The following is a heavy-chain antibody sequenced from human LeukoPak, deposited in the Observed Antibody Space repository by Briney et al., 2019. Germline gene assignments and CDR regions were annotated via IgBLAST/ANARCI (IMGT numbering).Heavy chain of an antibody. CDR3: ARARSSYGYGDAFDI. CDR2: ISYDGSSK. CDR1: GFTFSTYA. Sequence: GGSLRLSCAASGFTFSTYAMHWVRQAPGKGLEWVAVISYDGSSKYYADSVKGRFTISRDNSKNTLCLQMNSLRAEDTAVYYCARARSSYGYGDAFDIWGQGTMVTVSS. D-gene: IGHD5-18*01. J-gene: IGHJ3*02. V-gene: IGHV3-30*04.